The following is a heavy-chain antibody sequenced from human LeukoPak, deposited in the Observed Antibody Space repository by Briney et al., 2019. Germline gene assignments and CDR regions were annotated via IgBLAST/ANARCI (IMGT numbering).Heavy chain of an antibody. Sequence: PSETLSLTCTVSGGSINAFYWSWIRQTPGKGLEWIGYIYSSGSTKYNPSLKSRVIISLDTSKNQFSMKLNSLTAADTAVYYCAKARISSTSCYEYWGQGTLVTVSS. CDR1: GGSINAFY. V-gene: IGHV4-59*01. CDR2: IYSSGST. CDR3: AKARISSTSCYEY. D-gene: IGHD2-2*01. J-gene: IGHJ4*02.